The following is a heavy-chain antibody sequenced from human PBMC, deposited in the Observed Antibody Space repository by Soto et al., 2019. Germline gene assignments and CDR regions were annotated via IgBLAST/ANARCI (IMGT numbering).Heavy chain of an antibody. V-gene: IGHV3-21*01. Sequence: PRGTLRLSCAASGLTFSSYSMNWVRQAPGKGLEWVSSISSSSSYIYYADSVKGRFTISRDNAKNSLYLQMNSLRAEDTAVYYCARAYGDYERSDYWGQGTLVTVSS. D-gene: IGHD4-17*01. CDR3: ARAYGDYERSDY. CDR1: GLTFSSYS. CDR2: ISSSSSYI. J-gene: IGHJ4*02.